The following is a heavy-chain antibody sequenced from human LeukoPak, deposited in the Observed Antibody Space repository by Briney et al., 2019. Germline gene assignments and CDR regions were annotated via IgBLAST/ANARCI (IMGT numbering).Heavy chain of an antibody. CDR3: ARKSGGVVPFDY. J-gene: IGHJ4*02. D-gene: IGHD3-3*01. CDR2: IYYSGST. V-gene: IGHV4-59*01. CDR1: GGSISSYY. Sequence: SETPSLTCTVSGGSISSYYWSWIRQPPGKGLEWIGYIYYSGSTNYNPSLKSRVTISVDTSKNQFSLKLSSVTAADTAVYYCARKSGGVVPFDYWGQGTLVTVSS.